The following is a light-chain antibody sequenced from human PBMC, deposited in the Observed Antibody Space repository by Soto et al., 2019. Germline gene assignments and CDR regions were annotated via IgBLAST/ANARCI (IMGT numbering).Light chain of an antibody. V-gene: IGKV3-20*01. Sequence: ETVLTQSRRTLSPSQGERSTLPCRASQSVSHNYLAWYQQKPGQAPRRLIYGASNRATGIQDRFIGSGSGTDFTLTIRRLEPEEFAVYDCQQYGSSGTFVQATKVEI. J-gene: IGKJ4*01. CDR2: GAS. CDR3: QQYGSSGT. CDR1: QSVSHNY.